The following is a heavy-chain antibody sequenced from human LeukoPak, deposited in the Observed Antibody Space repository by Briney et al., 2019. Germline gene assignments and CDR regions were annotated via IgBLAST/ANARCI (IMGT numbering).Heavy chain of an antibody. J-gene: IGHJ1*01. CDR2: INHSGST. Sequence: SETLSLTCTVPGGSIRSTSYYWSWIRQPPGRGREWIAEINHSGSTNHNPPRKGPVTISEYTPKTHFSLNRRSVPAADPALYCCASHGRRDGYNYRPRGDFQHWGQGTLVTVSS. CDR3: ASHGRRDGYNYRPRGDFQH. D-gene: IGHD5-24*01. CDR1: GGSIRSTSYY. V-gene: IGHV4-39*02.